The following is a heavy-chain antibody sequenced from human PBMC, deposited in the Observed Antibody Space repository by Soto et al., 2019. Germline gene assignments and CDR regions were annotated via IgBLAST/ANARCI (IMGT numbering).Heavy chain of an antibody. D-gene: IGHD6-19*01. J-gene: IGHJ4*02. CDR2: ISSGSYI. Sequence: VSWVSKAPGKGLEWVSSISSGSYIYYADSVKGRFAISRDNAKNSLYLQMNSLRAEDTAMYYCARRDNSGCYFFGTWGQGTLLTGSS. V-gene: IGHV3-21*01. CDR3: ARRDNSGCYFFGT.